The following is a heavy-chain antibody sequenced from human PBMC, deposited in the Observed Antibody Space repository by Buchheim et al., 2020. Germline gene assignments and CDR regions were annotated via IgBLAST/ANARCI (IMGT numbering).Heavy chain of an antibody. CDR2: IYYSGST. D-gene: IGHD4-17*01. V-gene: IGHV4-59*01. CDR3: ARGTVTTWSEYFDS. J-gene: IGHJ4*02. CDR1: GGSISSYY. Sequence: QVQLQESGPGLVKPSETLSLTCTVSGGSISSYYWSWIRQPPGKGLEWIGYIYYSGSTNYNPSLKSRVTISVDTSKNQFSLKLSSVTAADTAVYYCARGTVTTWSEYFDSWGQGTL.